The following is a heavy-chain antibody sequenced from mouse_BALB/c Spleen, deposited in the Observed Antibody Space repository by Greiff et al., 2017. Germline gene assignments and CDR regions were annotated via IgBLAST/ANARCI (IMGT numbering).Heavy chain of an antibody. CDR2: INPYNDGT. J-gene: IGHJ3*01. Sequence: VQLQQSGPELVKPGASVKMSCKASGYTFTSYVMHWVKQKPGQGLEWIGYINPYNDGTKYNEKFKGKATLTSDKSSSTAYMELSSLTSEDSAVYYCAREGYYGSPAWFAYWGQGTLVTVSA. D-gene: IGHD1-1*01. CDR1: GYTFTSYV. CDR3: AREGYYGSPAWFAY. V-gene: IGHV1-14*01.